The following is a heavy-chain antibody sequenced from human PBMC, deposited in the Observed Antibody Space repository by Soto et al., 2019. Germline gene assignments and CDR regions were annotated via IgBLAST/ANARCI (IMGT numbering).Heavy chain of an antibody. J-gene: IGHJ3*01. CDR2: IIPIPDIT. CDR1: GGTFSTYI. CDR3: ARDRITTRGDAFDL. V-gene: IGHV1-69*08. D-gene: IGHD3-3*01. Sequence: QVQLVQSGAEVRKPGSSVKVSCKAPGGTFSTYIISWVRQAPGQGLEWMGRIIPIPDITHYAQKFQGRVTVTADRSTSTAYMELTSLKSEDKAVYYCARDRITTRGDAFDLWGQWTMVTVSS.